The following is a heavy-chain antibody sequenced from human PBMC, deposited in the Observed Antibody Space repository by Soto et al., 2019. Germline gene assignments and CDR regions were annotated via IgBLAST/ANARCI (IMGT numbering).Heavy chain of an antibody. D-gene: IGHD6-13*01. CDR3: ARHGSSSWYGAFDI. CDR2: ISGSGGST. CDR1: GFTFSSYA. Sequence: GGSLRLSCAASGFTFSSYAMSWVRQAPGKGLEWVSAISGSGGSTYYADSVKGRFTISRDNSKNTLYLQMNSLRAEDRAVYYCARHGSSSWYGAFDIWGQGTMVTVSS. V-gene: IGHV3-23*01. J-gene: IGHJ3*02.